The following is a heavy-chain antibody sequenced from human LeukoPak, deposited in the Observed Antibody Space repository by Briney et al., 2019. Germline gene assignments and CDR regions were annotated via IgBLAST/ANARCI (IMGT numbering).Heavy chain of an antibody. V-gene: IGHV3-30-3*01. CDR1: GFTFSSYA. Sequence: GGSLRLSCAASGFTFSSYAMHWVRQAPGKGLEWVAVISYDGSNKYYADSVKGRFTISRDNSKNTLYLQMNSLRAEDTAVYYCAKAETRSGWPTYDYWGQGTLVTVSS. CDR3: AKAETRSGWPTYDY. D-gene: IGHD6-19*01. J-gene: IGHJ4*02. CDR2: ISYDGSNK.